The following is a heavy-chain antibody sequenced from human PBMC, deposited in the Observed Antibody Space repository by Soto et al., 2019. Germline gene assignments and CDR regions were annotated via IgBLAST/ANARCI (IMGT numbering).Heavy chain of an antibody. CDR2: VYDSGST. CDR3: VRQVGATGSYSYAV. D-gene: IGHD1-26*01. CDR1: GASVINDY. J-gene: IGHJ3*01. Sequence: LETLSLTCTVTGASVINDYWNWIRPTPGKGLEWIGFVYDSGSTSYNSSLKSRLTISVDTSKNQFSLKLSSVTAADTAVYYCVRQVGATGSYSYAVWGQGTMVTVSS. V-gene: IGHV4-59*02.